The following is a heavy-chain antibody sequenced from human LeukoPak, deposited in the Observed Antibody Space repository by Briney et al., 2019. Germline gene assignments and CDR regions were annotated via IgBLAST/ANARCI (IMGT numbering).Heavy chain of an antibody. V-gene: IGHV3-48*03. CDR1: GFTFSSYE. Sequence: GGSLRLSCAASGFTFSSYEMNWVRQAPGKGLEWVSYISSSGSTIYYADSVKGRFTISRDNSKNTLYLQMNSLRAEDTAVYYCARGGLWWAHYYYYMDVWGKGTTVTVSS. CDR2: ISSSGSTI. D-gene: IGHD2-21*01. J-gene: IGHJ6*03. CDR3: ARGGLWWAHYYYYMDV.